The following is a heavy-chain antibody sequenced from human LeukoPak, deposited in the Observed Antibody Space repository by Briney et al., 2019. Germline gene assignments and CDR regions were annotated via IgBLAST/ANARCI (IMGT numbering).Heavy chain of an antibody. J-gene: IGHJ4*02. D-gene: IGHD6-13*01. CDR1: GFNFDNFA. Sequence: GKSLTLSCVVSGFNFDNFAMHWVRQPLGKGLEWVAVVSHDGRTKYYADSMKGRITISRDNAKNSLYLQMNSLRAEDTAVYYCARDWRGPIAAAVDYWGQGTLVTVSS. CDR3: ARDWRGPIAAAVDY. V-gene: IGHV3-30*04. CDR2: VSHDGRTK.